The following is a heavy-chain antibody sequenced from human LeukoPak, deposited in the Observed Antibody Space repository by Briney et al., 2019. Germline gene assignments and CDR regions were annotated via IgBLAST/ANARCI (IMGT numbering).Heavy chain of an antibody. CDR3: AKARMIVVEDDAFDI. D-gene: IGHD3-22*01. CDR1: GGSFSGYY. J-gene: IGHJ3*02. V-gene: IGHV3-23*01. CDR2: ISGSGGST. Sequence: ETLSLTCAVYGGSFSGYYWSWIRQPPGKGLEWVSAISGSGGSTYYADSVKGRFTISRDNSKNTLYLQMNSLRAEDTAVYYCAKARMIVVEDDAFDIWGQGTMVTVSS.